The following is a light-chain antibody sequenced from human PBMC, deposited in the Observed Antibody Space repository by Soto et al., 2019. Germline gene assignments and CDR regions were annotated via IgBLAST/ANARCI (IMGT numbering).Light chain of an antibody. Sequence: AIRMTQYPSSFSASTGDRVTINCRASQCISSYLAWYQQKPGKAPKLLIYAASTLQSGVPSRFSGSGSGTDFTLTISCLQSEDFATCYCQQYSSYPLTFGGGTKVEIK. J-gene: IGKJ4*01. CDR3: QQYSSYPLT. CDR2: AAS. V-gene: IGKV1-8*01. CDR1: QCISSY.